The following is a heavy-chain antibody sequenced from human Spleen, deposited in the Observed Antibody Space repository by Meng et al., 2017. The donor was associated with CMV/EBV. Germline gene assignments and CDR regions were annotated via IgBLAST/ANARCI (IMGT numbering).Heavy chain of an antibody. CDR1: GFSFSSYW. Sequence: GGSLRLSCAASGFSFSSYWMSWVRQAPGKGLEWVANIKPDGSEKYYLDSVKGRFTISRDNAKNSLHLQMNSLRAEDTAVYSCMRAHPLGTWGQGTLVTVSS. CDR3: MRAHPLGT. J-gene: IGHJ4*02. D-gene: IGHD7-27*01. CDR2: IKPDGSEK. V-gene: IGHV3-7*01.